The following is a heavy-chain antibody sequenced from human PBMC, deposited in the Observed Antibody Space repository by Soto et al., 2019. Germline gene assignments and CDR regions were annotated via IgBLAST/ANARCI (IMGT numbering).Heavy chain of an antibody. Sequence: PGGSLRLSCAASGFTFSNAWMSWVRQAPGKGLEWVGRIKSKTDGGTTDYAAPVKGRFTISRDDSKNTLYLQMNSLKTEDTAVYYCTTDYFYDSSGYSRGDYWGQGTLVTVSS. V-gene: IGHV3-15*01. J-gene: IGHJ4*02. D-gene: IGHD3-22*01. CDR2: IKSKTDGGTT. CDR3: TTDYFYDSSGYSRGDY. CDR1: GFTFSNAW.